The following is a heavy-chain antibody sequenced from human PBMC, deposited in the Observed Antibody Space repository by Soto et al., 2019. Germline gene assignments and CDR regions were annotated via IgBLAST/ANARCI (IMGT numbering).Heavy chain of an antibody. V-gene: IGHV3-15*07. J-gene: IGHJ4*01. D-gene: IGHD3-22*01. CDR3: TTDSYITSIVVRFDY. CDR2: VKSKNDGGTT. Sequence: GGSLRLSCAASGFTFSNAWINWVRQAPGKGLEWVGRVKSKNDGGTTDLAAPVKGRFAISRDDSKNMVHLEMNSLQTEDTAIYYCTTDSYITSIVVRFDYWGHGTLVTVSS. CDR1: GFTFSNAW.